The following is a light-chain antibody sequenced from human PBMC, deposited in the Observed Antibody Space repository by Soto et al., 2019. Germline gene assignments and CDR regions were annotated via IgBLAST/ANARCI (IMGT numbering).Light chain of an antibody. V-gene: IGLV2-14*01. CDR2: DVS. CDR3: GSYTSSSTLV. CDR1: SSDVGGYKY. Sequence: QSALTQPASVSGSPGQSITISCTGTSSDVGGYKYVSWYQQHPGKAPKVMIYDVSNRPSGVSNRFSGSKSGNTASLTISGLQAEDEADYYCGSYTSSSTLVFGGGTKLTVL. J-gene: IGLJ2*01.